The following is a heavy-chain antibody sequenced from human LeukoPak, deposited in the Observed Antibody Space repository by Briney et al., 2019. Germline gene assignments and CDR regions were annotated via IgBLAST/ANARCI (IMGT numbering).Heavy chain of an antibody. V-gene: IGHV1-46*01. CDR3: ARDITVTDHDIGY. CDR1: GYAFTTYY. D-gene: IGHD3-10*01. CDR2: ISPNGGST. Sequence: ASVKVSCKASGYAFTTYYIHWLREAPGQGREWMGIISPNGGSTSYAQKFQGRVTMARDTPTSTVNMELSSLKSEDTAVYYCARDITVTDHDIGYWGQGTLVTVSS. J-gene: IGHJ4*02.